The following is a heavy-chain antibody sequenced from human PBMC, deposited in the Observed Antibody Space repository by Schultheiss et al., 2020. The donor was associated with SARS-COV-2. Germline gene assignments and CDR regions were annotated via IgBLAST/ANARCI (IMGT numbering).Heavy chain of an antibody. J-gene: IGHJ4*02. Sequence: SQTLSLTCTVSGGSISGSNYYWGWIRQSPGKGLEWIGSIYHSGSTYYNPSLKSRVTISVDTPKNQFSLKVRSVTAADTAVYYCTRATILTDWGIDFWGQGTLVTVSS. CDR3: TRATILTDWGIDF. D-gene: IGHD3-9*01. V-gene: IGHV4-39*07. CDR2: IYHSGST. CDR1: GGSISGSNYY.